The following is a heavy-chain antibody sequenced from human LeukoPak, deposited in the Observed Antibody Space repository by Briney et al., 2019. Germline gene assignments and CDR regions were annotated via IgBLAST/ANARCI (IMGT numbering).Heavy chain of an antibody. Sequence: SETLFLTCTVSGGSLSSSSYYWGWIRQPPGKGLGWVGSIYYRGSTYYNPPLKSRVTISVDTSKNQFSLKLSSVTAADTAVYYCARSVLTGYLDYWGQGTLVTVSS. D-gene: IGHD3-9*01. V-gene: IGHV4-39*07. CDR2: IYYRGST. CDR3: ARSVLTGYLDY. CDR1: GGSLSSSSYY. J-gene: IGHJ4*02.